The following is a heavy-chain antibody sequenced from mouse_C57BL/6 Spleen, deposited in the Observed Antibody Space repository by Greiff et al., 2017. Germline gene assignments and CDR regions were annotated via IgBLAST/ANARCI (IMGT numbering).Heavy chain of an antibody. V-gene: IGHV1-52*01. J-gene: IGHJ2*01. CDR1: GYTFTSYW. CDR2: IDPSDSET. Sequence: QVHVKQPGAELVRPGSSVKLSCKASGYTFTSYWMHWVKQRPIQGLEWIGNIDPSDSETHYNQKFKDKATLTVDKSSSTAYMQLSSLTSEDSAVYYCASCYGSSFDYWGQGTTLTVSS. D-gene: IGHD1-1*01. CDR3: ASCYGSSFDY.